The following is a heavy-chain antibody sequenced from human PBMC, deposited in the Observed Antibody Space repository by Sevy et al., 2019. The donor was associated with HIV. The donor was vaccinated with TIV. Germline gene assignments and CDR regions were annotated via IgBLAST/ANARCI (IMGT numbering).Heavy chain of an antibody. D-gene: IGHD3-10*01. V-gene: IGHV4-4*07. J-gene: IGHJ4*02. Sequence: SESLSLTCTVSGGSISSYYWSWIRQPAGKGLEWIGRIYTSGSTNYNPSLKSRVTMSVDTSKNQFSLKLSSVTAAETAVYYWAKTYSSGSYFDYWGQGTKVTVSS. CDR1: GGSISSYY. CDR2: IYTSGST. CDR3: AKTYSSGSYFDY.